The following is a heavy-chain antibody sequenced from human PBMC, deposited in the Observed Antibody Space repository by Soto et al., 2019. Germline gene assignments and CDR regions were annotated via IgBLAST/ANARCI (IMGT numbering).Heavy chain of an antibody. V-gene: IGHV3-15*07. CDR2: IKSKTHGGTT. CDR1: DFTFSNAW. D-gene: IGHD6-6*01. J-gene: IGHJ3*02. Sequence: PGGSLRLSCAASDFTFSNAWINWVRQAPGKGLEWVGRIKSKTHGGTTDFAAPVKGRFAISRDDSKNTLYLQMNSLKTEDTAVYYCTTGLERGIAARLDDAFDIWGQGTMVTV. CDR3: TTGLERGIAARLDDAFDI.